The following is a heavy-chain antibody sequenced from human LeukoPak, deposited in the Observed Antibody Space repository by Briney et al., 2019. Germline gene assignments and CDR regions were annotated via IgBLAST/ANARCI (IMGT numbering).Heavy chain of an antibody. D-gene: IGHD1-26*01. Sequence: GGSLRLSCAASGFTFTSYALSWVRQAPGKGLEWVSVIYSGGSTYYADSVKGRFTISRHNSKNTLYLQMNSLRAEDTAVYYCARGYSGSYYRGKGDYWGQGTLVTVSS. CDR2: IYSGGST. CDR3: ARGYSGSYYRGKGDY. V-gene: IGHV3-53*04. J-gene: IGHJ4*02. CDR1: GFTFTSYA.